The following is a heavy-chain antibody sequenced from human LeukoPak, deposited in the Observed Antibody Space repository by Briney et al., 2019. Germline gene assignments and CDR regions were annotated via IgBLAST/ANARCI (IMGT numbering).Heavy chain of an antibody. CDR3: ARDRRELEISIFGVETDY. Sequence: ASVKVSRKASGYTFIAYYMHWVRQAPGQGLEWMGVINPRGGYTNYAQQFQGTVTMTRDTSTRTVYMDLSSLTSEDTAVYYCARDRRELEISIFGVETDYWGQGTLVTVSS. J-gene: IGHJ4*02. D-gene: IGHD3-3*01. CDR1: GYTFIAYY. CDR2: INPRGGYT. V-gene: IGHV1-46*01.